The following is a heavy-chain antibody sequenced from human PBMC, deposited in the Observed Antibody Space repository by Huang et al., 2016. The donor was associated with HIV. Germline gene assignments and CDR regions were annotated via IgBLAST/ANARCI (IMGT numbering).Heavy chain of an antibody. J-gene: IGHJ4*02. D-gene: IGHD5-18*01. CDR3: ARGVGNSNRGFDI. V-gene: IGHV1-69*13. Sequence: QVQLVQSGAEMKKSGSSVKVSCKASGGTVSSFPFTWVRQAPGHGLEWMGGIIPLHDTTDLEQKFRGRVTLTADESTNTAFMELSGLNSQDTAVYYWARGVGNSNRGFDIWGQGTLVTVS. CDR2: IIPLHDTT. CDR1: GGTVSSFP.